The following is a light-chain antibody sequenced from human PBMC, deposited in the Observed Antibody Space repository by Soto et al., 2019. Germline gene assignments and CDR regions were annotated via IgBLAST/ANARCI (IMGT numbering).Light chain of an antibody. V-gene: IGKV1-33*01. Sequence: DIQMTQSPSSLSASVGDRVTITCQASQDISNYLNWYQQKPGKAPKFLIYDASNLETGVPSRFSGSVSGTDFTFTIISLQPEDIATYYCLQYDNLPFTFGPGTKVDIK. J-gene: IGKJ3*01. CDR1: QDISNY. CDR3: LQYDNLPFT. CDR2: DAS.